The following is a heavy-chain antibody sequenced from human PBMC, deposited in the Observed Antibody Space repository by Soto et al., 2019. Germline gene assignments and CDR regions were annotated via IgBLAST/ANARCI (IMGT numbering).Heavy chain of an antibody. V-gene: IGHV3-74*01. CDR2: INSDGSST. CDR3: ASGLLYYYDSSGYFDY. J-gene: IGHJ4*02. CDR1: GFTFSSYW. D-gene: IGHD3-22*01. Sequence: EVQLVESGGGLVQPGGSLRLSCAASGFTFSSYWMHWVRQAPGKGLVWVSRINSDGSSTCYADSVKGRFTISRDNAKNTLYLQMNSLRAEDTAVYYCASGLLYYYDSSGYFDYWGQGTLVTVSS.